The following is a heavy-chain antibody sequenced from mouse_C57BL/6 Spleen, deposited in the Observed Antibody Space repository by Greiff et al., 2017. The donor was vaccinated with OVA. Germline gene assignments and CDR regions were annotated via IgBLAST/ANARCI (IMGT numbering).Heavy chain of an antibody. D-gene: IGHD2-4*01. CDR3: ARGGGYYYDVYFDV. Sequence: VQLQESGAALARPGASVKLSCKASGYTFTSYGISWVKQRTGQGLAWIGEIYPRSGNTYYNEKLKGKATLTADKSSSTAYMELRSRTSEDSAVYVCARGGGYYYDVYFDVWGTGTTVTVSS. J-gene: IGHJ1*03. CDR2: IYPRSGNT. V-gene: IGHV1-81*01. CDR1: GYTFTSYG.